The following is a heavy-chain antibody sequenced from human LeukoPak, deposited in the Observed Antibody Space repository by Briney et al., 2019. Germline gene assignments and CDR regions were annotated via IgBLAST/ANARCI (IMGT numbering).Heavy chain of an antibody. V-gene: IGHV4-59*08. J-gene: IGHJ5*01. Sequence: KPSETLSLTYTVSGGSISSYYWSWIRQPPGKGLEWIGYIYYSGSTNYNPSLKSRVTISVDTSKNQFSLKLSSVTAADTAVYYCARRRVEMAPITEGNWFDSWGQGTPVTVSS. CDR1: GGSISSYY. CDR3: ARRRVEMAPITEGNWFDS. D-gene: IGHD5-24*01. CDR2: IYYSGST.